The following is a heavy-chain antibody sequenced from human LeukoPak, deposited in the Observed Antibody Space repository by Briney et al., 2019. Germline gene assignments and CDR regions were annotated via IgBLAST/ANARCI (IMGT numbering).Heavy chain of an antibody. Sequence: ASVKVSCKASGYTFTGYYVHWVRQAPGQGLEWMGWINPYSGDTNYAQKFQGRVTMTRDTSISTAYMELSSLKSDDTAVYYCARVAMSGIGSDDFWGQGTLVTASS. D-gene: IGHD1-26*01. CDR3: ARVAMSGIGSDDF. J-gene: IGHJ4*02. CDR1: GYTFTGYY. CDR2: INPYSGDT. V-gene: IGHV1-2*02.